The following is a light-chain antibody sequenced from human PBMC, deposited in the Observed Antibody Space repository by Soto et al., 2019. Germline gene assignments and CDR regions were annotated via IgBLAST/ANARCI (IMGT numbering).Light chain of an antibody. CDR1: QGVSSNY. CDR2: GTS. CDR3: QHYGSSRT. V-gene: IGKV3-20*01. Sequence: EIVLTQSPGTLSLSPGERATLSCRASQGVSSNYLAWYQQKSGQAPRLLLYGTSSRATGIPERFSGSGSGTDFNLTISRLEPEDFAVYYCQHYGSSRTFGQGTKVEIK. J-gene: IGKJ1*01.